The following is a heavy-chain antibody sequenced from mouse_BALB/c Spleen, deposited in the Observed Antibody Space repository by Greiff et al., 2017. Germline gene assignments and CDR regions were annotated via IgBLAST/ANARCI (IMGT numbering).Heavy chain of an antibody. CDR3: TRSGYSGFFAY. J-gene: IGHJ3*01. D-gene: IGHD1-1*01. Sequence: VQLQQSGAELVRPGASVTLSCKASGYTFTDYEMHWVKQTPVHGLEWIGAIDPETGGTAYNQKFKGKATLTADKSSSTAYMELRSLTSEDSAVYYCTRSGYSGFFAYWGQGTLVTVSA. CDR2: IDPETGGT. CDR1: GYTFTDYE. V-gene: IGHV1-15*01.